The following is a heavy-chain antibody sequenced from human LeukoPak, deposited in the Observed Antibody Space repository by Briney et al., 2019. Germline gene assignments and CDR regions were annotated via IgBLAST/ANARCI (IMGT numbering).Heavy chain of an antibody. V-gene: IGHV3-23*01. CDR3: AKDIGVEMATITTGY. J-gene: IGHJ4*02. CDR1: GFTFSSYA. Sequence: PGASLRLSCAASGFTFSSYAMSWIRQAPGKGLEWVSAISGSGGSTYYADSVKGRFTISRDNSKNTLYLQMNSLRAEDTAVYYCAKDIGVEMATITTGYWGQGTLVTVSS. D-gene: IGHD5-24*01. CDR2: ISGSGGST.